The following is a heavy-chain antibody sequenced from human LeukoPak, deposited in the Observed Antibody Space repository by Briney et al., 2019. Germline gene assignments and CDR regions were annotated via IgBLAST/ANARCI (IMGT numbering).Heavy chain of an antibody. CDR2: INHSGST. CDR1: GGSFSGYY. Sequence: PSETLSLTCAVYGGSFSGYYWSWIRQPPGKGLEWIGEINHSGSTNYNPSLKSRVTISVDTSKNQLSLKLSSVTAADTAVYYYARGHLVVVPADILGESFDYWGQGTLVTVSS. D-gene: IGHD2-2*01. CDR3: ARGHLVVVPADILGESFDY. J-gene: IGHJ4*02. V-gene: IGHV4-34*01.